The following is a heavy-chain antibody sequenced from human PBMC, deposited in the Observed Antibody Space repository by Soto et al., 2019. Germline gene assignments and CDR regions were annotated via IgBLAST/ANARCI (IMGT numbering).Heavy chain of an antibody. CDR2: ISSSSSTI. V-gene: IGHV3-48*01. CDR3: HYSSRLPRPDAFDI. D-gene: IGHD2-21*01. J-gene: IGHJ3*02. CDR1: GFTFSSYS. Sequence: PGGSLRLSCAASGFTFSSYSMNWVRQAPGKGLEWVSYISSSSSTIYYADSVKGRFTISRDNAKNSLYLQMNSLRAEDTAVYYCHYSSRLPRPDAFDIWGQGTMVTVSS.